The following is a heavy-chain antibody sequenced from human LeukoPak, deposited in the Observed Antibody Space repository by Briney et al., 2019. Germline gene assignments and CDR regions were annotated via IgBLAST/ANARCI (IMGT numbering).Heavy chain of an antibody. CDR2: IIPIFGTA. CDR3: ARDDSQYTNDAFDI. Sequence: SVKVSCKASGGTFSSYAISWVRQAPGQGLEWMGGIIPIFGTANYAQKFQGRVTITTDESTSTAYMELSSLRSEDTAVYYCARDDSQYTNDAFDIWGQGTMVTVSS. CDR1: GGTFSSYA. V-gene: IGHV1-69*05. D-gene: IGHD2-8*01. J-gene: IGHJ3*02.